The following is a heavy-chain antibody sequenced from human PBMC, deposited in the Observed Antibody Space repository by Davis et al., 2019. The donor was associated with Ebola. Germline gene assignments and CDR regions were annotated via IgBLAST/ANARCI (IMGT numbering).Heavy chain of an antibody. Sequence: GESLKISCAASGFTFSNYWMSWVRQAPVKGLEWVANIKQDGSEKQYVDSVKGRFTISRDNAKNSLYLQMNSLRAEDTAVYYCAAGGLGGGFDIWGHGTMVTVSS. J-gene: IGHJ3*02. CDR2: IKQDGSEK. CDR1: GFTFSNYW. V-gene: IGHV3-7*03. D-gene: IGHD2-15*01. CDR3: AAGGLGGGFDI.